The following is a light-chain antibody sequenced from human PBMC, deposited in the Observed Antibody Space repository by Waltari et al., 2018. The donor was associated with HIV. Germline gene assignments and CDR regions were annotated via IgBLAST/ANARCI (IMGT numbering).Light chain of an antibody. CDR2: DAS. CDR3: QQYDNLLT. Sequence: DIQMTPSPSSLSASVGDRLTITCQASQDISNYLNWYQQKPGKAPKLLIYDASNLETGVPSRFSGSGSGTDFTFTISSLQPEDIATYYCQQYDNLLTFGGGTKVEIK. V-gene: IGKV1-33*01. J-gene: IGKJ4*01. CDR1: QDISNY.